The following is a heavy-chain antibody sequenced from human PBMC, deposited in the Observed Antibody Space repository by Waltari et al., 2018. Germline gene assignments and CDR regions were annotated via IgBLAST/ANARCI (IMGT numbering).Heavy chain of an antibody. CDR2: IETGGYT. Sequence: EVPLVETGGGLIQPGGSLRLSCAASGFAVSSNYMSWGRQAPGKGLAWVSVIETGGYTYYAESVRGRFTISRDNSKNMVYLQMNSLRADDTAVYFCARHDYCDYWGQGTLVTVSS. CDR1: GFAVSSNY. CDR3: ARHDYCDY. V-gene: IGHV3-53*02. J-gene: IGHJ4*02.